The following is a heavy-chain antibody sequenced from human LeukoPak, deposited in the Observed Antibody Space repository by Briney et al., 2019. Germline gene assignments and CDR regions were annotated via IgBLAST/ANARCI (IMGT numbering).Heavy chain of an antibody. CDR2: IYYSGSP. V-gene: IGHV4-39*01. CDR3: ATWRTAKTGFDY. Sequence: SETLSLTCTVSGGSISNNNYYWAWIRQPPGKGLECIGSIYYSGSPYYNPSLKSRVTISVDTSKNQFSLRLSSVAAADTAVYYCATWRTAKTGFDYWGQGTLVTVSS. J-gene: IGHJ4*02. CDR1: GGSISNNNYY. D-gene: IGHD1-1*01.